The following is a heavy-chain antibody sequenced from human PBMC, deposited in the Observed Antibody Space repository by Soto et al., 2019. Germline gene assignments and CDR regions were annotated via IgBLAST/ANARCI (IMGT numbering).Heavy chain of an antibody. D-gene: IGHD1-26*01. J-gene: IGHJ6*02. CDR2: IIPIFGTA. CDR3: ARDSLVGASEGNGMDV. Sequence: SVKVSCKASGGTFSSYAISWVRQAPGQGLEWMGGIIPIFGTANYAQKFQGRVTITADESTSTAYMELSSLRSEDTAVYYCARDSLVGASEGNGMDVWGQGTTVTVSS. CDR1: GGTFSSYA. V-gene: IGHV1-69*13.